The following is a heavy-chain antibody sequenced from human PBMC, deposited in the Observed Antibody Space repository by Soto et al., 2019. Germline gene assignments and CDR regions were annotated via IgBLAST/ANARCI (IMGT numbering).Heavy chain of an antibody. CDR3: ARPPTANLDAFEI. V-gene: IGHV4-39*01. CDR1: GGSISSSNYY. CDR2: IYYSVST. Sequence: QLQLQESGPGLVKPSETLSLTCTVSGGSISSSNYYWGWIRQPPGKGLEWIGSIYYSVSTFYNPSLKSGGTISVDTSKNQFSLKLNSVTAADTAVYYCARPPTANLDAFEIWGQGTLVTVSS. J-gene: IGHJ3*02. D-gene: IGHD2-8*01.